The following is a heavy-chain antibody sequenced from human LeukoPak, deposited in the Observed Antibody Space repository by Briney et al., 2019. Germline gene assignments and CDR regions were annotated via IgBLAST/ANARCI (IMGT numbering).Heavy chain of an antibody. V-gene: IGHV1-8*01. CDR2: MNPNSGNT. CDR1: GYTFTSYD. Sequence: ASVKVSCKASGYTFTSYDINWVRQATGQGLEWMGWMNPNSGNTGYAQKFQGRVTMTRNTSISTAYMELSSLRSEDTAVYYCARGRRFLLGYCSGGSCYSQANWFDPWGQGTLVTVSS. D-gene: IGHD2-15*01. J-gene: IGHJ5*02. CDR3: ARGRRFLLGYCSGGSCYSQANWFDP.